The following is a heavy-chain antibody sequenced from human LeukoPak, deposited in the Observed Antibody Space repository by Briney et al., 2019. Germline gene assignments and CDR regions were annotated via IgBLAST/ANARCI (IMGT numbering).Heavy chain of an antibody. CDR2: ISAYNGNT. V-gene: IGHV1-18*01. D-gene: IGHD3-22*01. Sequence: ASVKVSCKASGYTFTSYGISWVRQAPGQGLEWMGWISAYNGNTNYAQKLQGRVTMTTDTSTSTAYMELRSLRSEDTAVYYCARAEPYDSSGYALDYWGQGTLVTVSS. CDR3: ARAEPYDSSGYALDY. CDR1: GYTFTSYG. J-gene: IGHJ4*02.